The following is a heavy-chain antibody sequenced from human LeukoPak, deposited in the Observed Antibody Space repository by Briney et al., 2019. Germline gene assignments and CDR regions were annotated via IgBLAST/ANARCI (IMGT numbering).Heavy chain of an antibody. J-gene: IGHJ4*02. CDR3: ARDASWIPYY. Sequence: PGGSLRLSCAASGFTFSTYWMHWVRQAPGKGLVWVSRIKYDGSMTTYGDSVKGRFSISRDNAKNTVDLQMNSLRAEDTAVYYCARDASWIPYYWGQGTLVTVSS. CDR2: IKYDGSMT. V-gene: IGHV3-74*01. D-gene: IGHD6-13*01. CDR1: GFTFSTYW.